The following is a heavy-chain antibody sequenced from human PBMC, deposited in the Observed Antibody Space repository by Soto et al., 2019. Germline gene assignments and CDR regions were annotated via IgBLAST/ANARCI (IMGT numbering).Heavy chain of an antibody. CDR1: GFTFTSSA. CDR2: IVVGSGNT. CDR3: AAPITMVRGVIWAFDI. D-gene: IGHD3-10*01. V-gene: IGHV1-58*01. Sequence: SVKVSCKASGFTFTSSAVQWVRQARGQRLEWIGWIVVGSGNTNYAQKFQERVTITRDMSTSTAYMELSSLRSEDTAVYYCAAPITMVRGVIWAFDIWGQGTMVTVS. J-gene: IGHJ3*02.